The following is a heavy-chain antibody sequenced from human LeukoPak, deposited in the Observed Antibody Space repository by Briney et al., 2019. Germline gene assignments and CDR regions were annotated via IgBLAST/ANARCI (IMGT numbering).Heavy chain of an antibody. J-gene: IGHJ4*02. CDR3: ARDPDGYRQGHHFDY. D-gene: IGHD5-18*01. CDR2: IYSGGST. V-gene: IGHV3-66*01. Sequence: GGSLRLSCAASGFTVSSNYMSWVRQAPGKGLEWVSVIYSGGSTCYADSVKGRFTISRDNSKNTLYLQMNSLKAEDTAVYYCARDPDGYRQGHHFDYWGRGTLVTVSS. CDR1: GFTVSSNY.